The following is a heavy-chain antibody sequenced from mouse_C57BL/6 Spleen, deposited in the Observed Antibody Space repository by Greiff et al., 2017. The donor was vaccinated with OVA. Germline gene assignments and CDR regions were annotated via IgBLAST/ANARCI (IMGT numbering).Heavy chain of an antibody. CDR3: ARAGYDNWYFDV. V-gene: IGHV1-42*01. CDR2: INPSTGGT. Sequence: EVQLQQSGPELVKPGASVKISCKASGYSFTGYYMNWVKQSPEKSLEWIGEINPSTGGTTYNQKFKAKATLTVDKSSSTAYMQLKSLTSEDSAVYYYARAGYDNWYFDVWGTGTTVTVSS. D-gene: IGHD2-10*02. J-gene: IGHJ1*03. CDR1: GYSFTGYY.